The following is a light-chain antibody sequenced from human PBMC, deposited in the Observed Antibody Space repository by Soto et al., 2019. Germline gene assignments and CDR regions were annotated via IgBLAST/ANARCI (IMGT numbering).Light chain of an antibody. CDR1: SSDVGGYSY. CDR2: DVS. Sequence: QSALTQPRSVSGSPGQSVTISCTGTSSDVGGYSYVSWFQQHPGKAPKLMINDVSKRPSGAPDRFSGSKTGNTASLTISGLQAEDEADYYCCSYAGSYTLYVFGTGTKLTVL. V-gene: IGLV2-11*01. CDR3: CSYAGSYTLYV. J-gene: IGLJ1*01.